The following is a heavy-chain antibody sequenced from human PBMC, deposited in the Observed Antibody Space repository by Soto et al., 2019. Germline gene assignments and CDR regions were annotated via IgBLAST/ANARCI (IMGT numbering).Heavy chain of an antibody. V-gene: IGHV1-69*13. CDR1: GGTFSSYA. CDR3: ARGGDYYDSSGTPRFDY. CDR2: IIPIFGTA. D-gene: IGHD3-22*01. J-gene: IGHJ4*02. Sequence: SVKVSCKASGGTFSSYAISWVRQAPGQGLEWMGGIIPIFGTANYAQKFQGRVTITADESTSTAYMELSSLRSEDTAVYYCARGGDYYDSSGTPRFDYWGQGTLVTVSS.